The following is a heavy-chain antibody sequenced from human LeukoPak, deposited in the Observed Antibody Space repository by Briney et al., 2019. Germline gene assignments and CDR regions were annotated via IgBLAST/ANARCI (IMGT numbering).Heavy chain of an antibody. CDR3: ARGATAGRFSLRPTGAYYMDV. CDR1: GYTFTGYY. J-gene: IGHJ6*03. V-gene: IGHV1-2*02. CDR2: ISPNSGGT. D-gene: IGHD6-13*01. Sequence: ASVKVSCKASGYTFTGYYIHWVRQAPGQGLEWMGWISPNSGGTNCAQKFQGRVTMTRDTSINTAYMELSSLRFDDTAVYYCARGATAGRFSLRPTGAYYMDVWGKGTTVTVSS.